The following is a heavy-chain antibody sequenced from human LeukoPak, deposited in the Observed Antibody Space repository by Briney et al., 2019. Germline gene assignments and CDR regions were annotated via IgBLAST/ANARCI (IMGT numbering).Heavy chain of an antibody. CDR1: GFTFSIYW. Sequence: PGGSLRLPCAASGFTFSIYWMSWVRQAPGKGLEWVANIKQDGSEKYYVDSVKGRFTISRDNAKNSVYLQMNSLRAEDTAMYYCTRSDCSGGNCYSVRAFDIWGQGTMVTVSS. D-gene: IGHD2-15*01. J-gene: IGHJ3*02. CDR3: TRSDCSGGNCYSVRAFDI. V-gene: IGHV3-7*01. CDR2: IKQDGSEK.